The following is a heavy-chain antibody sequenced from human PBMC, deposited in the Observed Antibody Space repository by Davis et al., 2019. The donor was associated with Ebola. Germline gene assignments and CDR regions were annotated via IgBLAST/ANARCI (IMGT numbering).Heavy chain of an antibody. J-gene: IGHJ6*04. Sequence: GESLKISCAASGFTFDDYTMHWVRQVPGKGLEWVSLFSWDGSTYYADSVKGRFTISRDNSRNSLYLQMHSLRTEDTALYYCAKDRDYGDYGGMDVWGNGTTVTVAS. CDR1: GFTFDDYT. D-gene: IGHD4-17*01. CDR2: FSWDGST. V-gene: IGHV3-43*01. CDR3: AKDRDYGDYGGMDV.